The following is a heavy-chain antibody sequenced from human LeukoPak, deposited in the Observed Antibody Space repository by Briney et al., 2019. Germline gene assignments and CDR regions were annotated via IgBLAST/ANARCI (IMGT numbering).Heavy chain of an antibody. J-gene: IGHJ4*02. Sequence: TGGSLRLSCTASGFTFSNYAMSWVRQAPGKGLEWVSAISGGGGGTYYADSVRGRFNISRDNSKNTLYLQVNSLRAEDTAVYYCAKDLYGTRYCSGGSCFSYFDYWGQGTLVTVSS. D-gene: IGHD2-15*01. CDR3: AKDLYGTRYCSGGSCFSYFDY. V-gene: IGHV3-23*01. CDR1: GFTFSNYA. CDR2: ISGGGGGT.